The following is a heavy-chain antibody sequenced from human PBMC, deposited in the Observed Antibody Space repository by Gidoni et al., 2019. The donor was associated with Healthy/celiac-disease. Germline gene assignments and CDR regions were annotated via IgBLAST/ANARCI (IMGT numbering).Heavy chain of an antibody. J-gene: IGHJ3*02. V-gene: IGHV1-58*02. CDR1: GFTFTSPR. D-gene: IGHD3-22*01. CDR3: AANYYDSSGYYLDAFDI. Sequence: QMQLVQSGPEVKKPGTSVKVSCKASGFTFTSPRMQWVRQARGQRLEWIGWIVVGSGNTNYAQKFQERVTITRDMSTSTAYMDLSSLRSEDTAVYYCAANYYDSSGYYLDAFDIWGQGTMVTVSS. CDR2: IVVGSGNT.